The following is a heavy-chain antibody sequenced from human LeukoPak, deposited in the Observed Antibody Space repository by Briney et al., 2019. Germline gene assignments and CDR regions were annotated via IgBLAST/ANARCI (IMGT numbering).Heavy chain of an antibody. V-gene: IGHV1-2*02. CDR2: INPNSGGT. CDR3: ARPNGSGSYYAGAYDY. D-gene: IGHD3-10*01. CDR1: GYTFTEYY. Sequence: ASVKVSCKAPGYTFTEYYLHWLRQAPGQGLEWMGWINPNSGGTNYAQKFQGRVTMTRDTSISTAYMELSSLRSDDTAVFYCARPNGSGSYYAGAYDYWGQGTLVTVSS. J-gene: IGHJ4*02.